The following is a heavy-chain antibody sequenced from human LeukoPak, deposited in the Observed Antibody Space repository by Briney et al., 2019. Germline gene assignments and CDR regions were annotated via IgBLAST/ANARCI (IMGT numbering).Heavy chain of an antibody. CDR3: ARTAYSISWSLDY. V-gene: IGHV5-51*01. CDR1: EYSFSTNW. J-gene: IGHJ4*02. D-gene: IGHD6-13*01. CDR2: IYPGDSQS. Sequence: GESPKISCKAYEYSFSTNWIGWVRQMPGKGLEWMGIIYPGDSQSKYSPSFQGHVTFSADTSRNTAYLQWNSLKASDTAMYYCARTAYSISWSLDYWGQGTLVTVSS.